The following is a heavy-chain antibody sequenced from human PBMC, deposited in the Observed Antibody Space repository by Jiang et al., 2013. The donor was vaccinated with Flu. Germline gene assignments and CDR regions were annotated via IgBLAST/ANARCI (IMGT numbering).Heavy chain of an antibody. CDR1: GDSMSSYY. D-gene: IGHD5-24*01. Sequence: GSGLVKPSETLSLTCTVSGDSMSSYYWTWVRQPPGKGLEWIGYIYDSETTNYNPSLKSRVTISIDTSKNQFSLQLTSVTAADTAVYYCARHEDGYNYLYFYGMDVWGQGTTVTVSS. CDR3: ARHEDGYNYLYFYGMDV. V-gene: IGHV4-59*08. J-gene: IGHJ6*02. CDR2: IYDSETT.